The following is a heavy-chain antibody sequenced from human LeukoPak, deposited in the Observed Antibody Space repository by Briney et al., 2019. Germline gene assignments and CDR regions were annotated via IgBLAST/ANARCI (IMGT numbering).Heavy chain of an antibody. CDR3: TRDLGHCTGGTCFPSGPADY. CDR1: GFTFSSHW. D-gene: IGHD2-15*01. CDR2: IDGDGSNT. V-gene: IGHV3-74*01. Sequence: GGSLRLSCAASGFTFSSHWMHWVRQAPGKGLVWVSLIDGDGSNTNYADSAKGRFVISRDNAKNTLFLQMSSLRADDTGVYYCTRDLGHCTGGTCFPSGPADYWGQGTLVTVSS. J-gene: IGHJ4*02.